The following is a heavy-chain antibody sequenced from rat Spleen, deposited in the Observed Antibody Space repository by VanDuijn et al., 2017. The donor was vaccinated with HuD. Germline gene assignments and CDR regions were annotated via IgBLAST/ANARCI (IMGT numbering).Heavy chain of an antibody. CDR3: VTERLGVEG. Sequence: EVKLVESGGGLVQPGRSLKLSCAASGFNFNDYWMGWVRQAPGKGLEWSGEINKDSYTINYAPSLKDKLTIPRANAQNTLFLQMNKLGYDDTSIYYCVTERLGVEGWGQGVMVTVSS. CDR2: INKDSYTI. D-gene: IGHD4-3*01. V-gene: IGHV4-2*01. J-gene: IGHJ2*01. CDR1: GFNFNDYW.